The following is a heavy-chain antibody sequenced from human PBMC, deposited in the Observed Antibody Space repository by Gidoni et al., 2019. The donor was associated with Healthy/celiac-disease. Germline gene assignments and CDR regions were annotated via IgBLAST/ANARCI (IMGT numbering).Heavy chain of an antibody. Sequence: EVQLVESGGGLVQPGGSLKLSCAASGFTFSGSALHWVRQASGKGLEWVGRIRSKANSYATAYAASVKGRFTISRDDSKNTAYLQMNSLKTEDTAVYYCTSPWGHYDSSGYTLLGYWGQGTLVTVSS. CDR1: GFTFSGSA. CDR3: TSPWGHYDSSGYTLLGY. V-gene: IGHV3-73*02. J-gene: IGHJ4*02. CDR2: IRSKANSYAT. D-gene: IGHD3-22*01.